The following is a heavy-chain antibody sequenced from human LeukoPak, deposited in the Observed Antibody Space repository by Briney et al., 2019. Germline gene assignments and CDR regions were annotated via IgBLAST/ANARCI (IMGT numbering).Heavy chain of an antibody. J-gene: IGHJ4*02. Sequence: GGSLRLSCAASGFTFSSYEMNWVRQAPGKGLEWVSYISSSGSTIYYADSVKGRFTISRDNAKNSLYLQMNSLRAEDTAVYYCARELTVTTFWGQGTLVTVSS. V-gene: IGHV3-48*03. CDR3: ARELTVTTF. CDR2: ISSSGSTI. D-gene: IGHD4-17*01. CDR1: GFTFSSYE.